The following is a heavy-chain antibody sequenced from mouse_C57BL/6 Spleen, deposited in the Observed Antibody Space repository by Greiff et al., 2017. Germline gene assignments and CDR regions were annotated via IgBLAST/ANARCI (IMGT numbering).Heavy chain of an antibody. Sequence: QVQLQQPGAELVKPGASVKLSCKASGYTFTSYWMQWVKQRPGQGLEWIGEIDPSDSYTNYNQKFKGKATLTVDTSSSTAYMQLSSLTSEDSAVYYCERSHYYYGSSYSSFAYWGQGTLVTVSA. J-gene: IGHJ3*01. CDR2: IDPSDSYT. CDR3: ERSHYYYGSSYSSFAY. CDR1: GYTFTSYW. D-gene: IGHD1-1*01. V-gene: IGHV1-50*01.